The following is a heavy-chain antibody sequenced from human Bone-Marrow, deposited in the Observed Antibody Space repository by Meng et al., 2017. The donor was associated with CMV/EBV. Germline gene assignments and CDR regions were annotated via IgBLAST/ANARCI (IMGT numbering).Heavy chain of an antibody. Sequence: GGSLRLSCAASGFTFSSYAMHWVRQAPGKGLEWVAVISYDGSNKYYADSVKGRFTISRDNSKNTLYLQMNSLRAEDTAVYYCARDTARFVVVAAGAYYYYYGMDVWGQGTTVTVSS. D-gene: IGHD2-15*01. CDR2: ISYDGSNK. CDR1: GFTFSSYA. J-gene: IGHJ6*01. CDR3: ARDTARFVVVAAGAYYYYYGMDV. V-gene: IGHV3-30*04.